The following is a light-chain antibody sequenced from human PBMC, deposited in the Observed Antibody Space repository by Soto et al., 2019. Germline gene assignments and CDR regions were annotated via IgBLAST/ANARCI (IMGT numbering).Light chain of an antibody. CDR2: DAS. CDR1: QSVSNY. Sequence: EIVLTQSPATLSLSPGERATLSCRASQSVSNYLAWYQQKPGQAPRLLIYDASNRATGIPARFSGSGSGTDVTLPISSLEPEDFAVYYCQQHTNWPPYTFGQGTKLEIK. V-gene: IGKV3-11*01. J-gene: IGKJ2*01. CDR3: QQHTNWPPYT.